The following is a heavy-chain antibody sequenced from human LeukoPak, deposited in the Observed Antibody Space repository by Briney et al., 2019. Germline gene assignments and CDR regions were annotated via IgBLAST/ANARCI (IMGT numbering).Heavy chain of an antibody. Sequence: SVTVSCKASGGTFSSYAISWVRQAPGQGLEWMGGIIPIFGTANYAQKFQGRVTITADESTSTAYMELSSLRSEDTAVYYCARDRARWLQSLLFDPWGQGTLVTVSS. D-gene: IGHD5-24*01. CDR3: ARDRARWLQSLLFDP. CDR1: GGTFSSYA. V-gene: IGHV1-69*13. J-gene: IGHJ5*02. CDR2: IIPIFGTA.